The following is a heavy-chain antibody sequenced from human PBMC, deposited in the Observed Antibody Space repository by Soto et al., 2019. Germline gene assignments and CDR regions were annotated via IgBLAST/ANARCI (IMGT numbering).Heavy chain of an antibody. CDR1: GFTFRSYV. V-gene: IGHV3-33*05. Sequence: QVQLVESGGGVVQPGTSLRLSCVGSGFTFRSYVIHWVRQAPGKGLEWVALTSYDGSNNSYGDSVKGRFTISRHNARNTVELQMDSLRVDDTALYYFARWGTTGGLDVGGQGTLVSVSS. D-gene: IGHD3-16*01. CDR2: TSYDGSNN. CDR3: ARWGTTGGLDV. J-gene: IGHJ4*02.